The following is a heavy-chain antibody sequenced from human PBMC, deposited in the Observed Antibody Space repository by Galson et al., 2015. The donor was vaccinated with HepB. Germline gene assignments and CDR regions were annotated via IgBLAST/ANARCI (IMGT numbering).Heavy chain of an antibody. CDR3: ARDSTHYDILTGVPDAFDI. V-gene: IGHV3-48*03. D-gene: IGHD3-9*01. CDR1: GFTFSSYE. CDR2: ISSSGSTI. Sequence: SLRLSCAASGFTFSSYEMNWVRQAPGKGLEWVSYISSSGSTIYYADSVKGRFTISRDNAKNSLYLQMNSLRAEDTAVYYCARDSTHYDILTGVPDAFDIWGQGTMVTVSS. J-gene: IGHJ3*02.